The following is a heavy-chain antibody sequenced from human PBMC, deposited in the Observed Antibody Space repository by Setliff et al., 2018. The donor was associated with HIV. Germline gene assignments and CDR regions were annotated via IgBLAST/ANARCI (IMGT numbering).Heavy chain of an antibody. V-gene: IGHV4-59*11. D-gene: IGHD1-1*01. CDR2: IYYSGST. CDR1: GGSISSHY. CDR3: ARDGSRTTGATGYYYGLDV. Sequence: SETLSLTCTVSGGSISSHYWSWIRQPPGKGLEWIGSIYYSGSTNYNPSLKSRVTISVDTSKNQFSLKLNSVTAADTAVYYCARDGSRTTGATGYYYGLDVWGQGTTVTVSS. J-gene: IGHJ6*02.